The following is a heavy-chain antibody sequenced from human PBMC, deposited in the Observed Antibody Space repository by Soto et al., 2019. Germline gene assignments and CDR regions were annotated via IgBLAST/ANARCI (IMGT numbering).Heavy chain of an antibody. CDR1: GDTFTSYY. D-gene: IGHD3-16*01. CDR3: VMVDNYVTPTPQDV. Sequence: ASVKVSCKASGDTFTSYYMHWVRQAPGQGLEWMGIINPSGDTSYAQKFQGRVTMTRDTSTSTVYMELSSLRSEDTAVYYCVMVDNYVTPTPQDVWGQGTTVTVSS. V-gene: IGHV1-46*01. J-gene: IGHJ6*02. CDR2: INPSGDT.